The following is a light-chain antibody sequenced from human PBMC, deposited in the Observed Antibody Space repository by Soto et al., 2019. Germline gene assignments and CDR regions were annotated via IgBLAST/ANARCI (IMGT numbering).Light chain of an antibody. CDR1: QSLLSAYGYNY. CDR2: LGS. CDR3: MQALRTPYT. Sequence: DVVLTQSPLSLPVTPGEPASISCRSSQSLLSAYGYNYLDWYLQKPGQSPQLLIYLGSNRASGVPDRCSGSGSGTDFTLQISRVEAEDVGIYYCMQALRTPYTFGGGTTVEIK. J-gene: IGKJ4*01. V-gene: IGKV2-28*01.